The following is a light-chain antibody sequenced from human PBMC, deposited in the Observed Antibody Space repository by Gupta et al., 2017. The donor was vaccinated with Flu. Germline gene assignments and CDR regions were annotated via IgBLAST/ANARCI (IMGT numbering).Light chain of an antibody. CDR2: WAS. J-gene: IGKJ2*03. CDR3: QEYYSTPPYS. V-gene: IGKV4-1*01. Sequence: DTVMKHSHVHLDVDMGETATINRRSRQSVLYSSNNTNYLAWYQQRPGQPPKLLIYWASTRESGVSDRFSGSGSGTDFTLTISSLQAEDVAVYYCQEYYSTPPYSFGQGTKLEIK. CDR1: QSVLYSSNNTNY.